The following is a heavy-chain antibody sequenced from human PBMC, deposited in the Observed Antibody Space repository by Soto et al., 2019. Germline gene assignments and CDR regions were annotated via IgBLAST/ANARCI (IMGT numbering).Heavy chain of an antibody. CDR2: INHSGST. CDR1: GGSVSSVSYY. CDR3: ARGRNDILTGYYNRGRNTFDY. Sequence: PSETLSLTCTVSGGSVSSVSYYWSWIRQPPGKGLEWIGEINHSGSTNYNPSLKSRVTISVDTSKNQFSLKLSSVTAADTAVYYCARGRNDILTGYYNRGRNTFDYWGQGTLVTVSS. J-gene: IGHJ4*02. V-gene: IGHV4-61*01. D-gene: IGHD3-9*01.